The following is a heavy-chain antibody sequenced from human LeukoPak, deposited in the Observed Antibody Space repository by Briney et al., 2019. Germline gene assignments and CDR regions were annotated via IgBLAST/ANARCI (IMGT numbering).Heavy chain of an antibody. V-gene: IGHV4-39*07. CDR3: AREREYSSSSDPYFDY. CDR2: IYYSGST. CDR1: GGSIGSSSYY. Sequence: SETLSLTCTVSGGSIGSSSYYWGWIRQPPGKGLEWIGSIYYSGSTYYNPSLKSRVTISVDTSKNQFSLKLSSVTAADTAVYYSAREREYSSSSDPYFDYWGQGTLVTVSS. J-gene: IGHJ4*02. D-gene: IGHD6-6*01.